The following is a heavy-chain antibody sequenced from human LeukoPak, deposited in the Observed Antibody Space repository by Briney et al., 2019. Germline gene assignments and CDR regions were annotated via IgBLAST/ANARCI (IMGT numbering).Heavy chain of an antibody. CDR1: GFTFSSYA. CDR3: ARDSSIVYDSSGYDY. V-gene: IGHV3-23*01. D-gene: IGHD3-22*01. J-gene: IGHJ4*02. Sequence: GGSLRLSCAASGFTFSSYAMSWVRQAPGKGLEWVSAISGSGGSTYYADSVKGRFTISRDNAKNSLYLQMNSLRAEDTAVYYCARDSSIVYDSSGYDYWGQGTLVTVSS. CDR2: ISGSGGST.